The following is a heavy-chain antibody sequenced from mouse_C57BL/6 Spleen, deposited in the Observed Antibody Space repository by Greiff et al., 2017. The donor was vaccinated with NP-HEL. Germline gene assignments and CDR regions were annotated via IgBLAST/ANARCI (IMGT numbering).Heavy chain of an antibody. J-gene: IGHJ1*03. CDR3: TRIAYYYGSSYEYFDV. CDR2: IDPETGGT. Sequence: VQLQESGAELVRPGASVTLSCKASGYTFTDYEMHWVKQTPVHGLEWIGAIDPETGGTAYNQKFKGKAILTADKSSSTAYMKLRSLTSEDSAVYYCTRIAYYYGSSYEYFDVWGTGTTVTVSS. V-gene: IGHV1-15*01. D-gene: IGHD1-1*01. CDR1: GYTFTDYE.